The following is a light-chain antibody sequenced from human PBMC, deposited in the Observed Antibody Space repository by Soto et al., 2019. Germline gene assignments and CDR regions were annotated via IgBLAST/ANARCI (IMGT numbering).Light chain of an antibody. CDR3: QQYGNPPWT. Sequence: ETVLTQSPGTLSLSPGERATLSCRASQSVGSPYLAWYQQKPGQAPRLLIYDTFNRATGIPYRFSGSGSGTDFTLTISRLEPEDFAVYHCQQYGNPPWTFGQGTKLEIK. V-gene: IGKV3-20*01. CDR2: DTF. J-gene: IGKJ2*01. CDR1: QSVGSPY.